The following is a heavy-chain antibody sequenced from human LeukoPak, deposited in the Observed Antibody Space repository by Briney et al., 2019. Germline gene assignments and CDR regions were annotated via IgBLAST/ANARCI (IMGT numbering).Heavy chain of an antibody. CDR3: AREYGYRSSTSCHDAFDI. V-gene: IGHV4-39*07. CDR2: IYTSGST. Sequence: SETLSLTCTVSGGSISSSSYYWGWIRQPPGKGLEWIGSIYTSGSTNYNPSLKSRVTMSVDTSKNQFSLKLSSVTAADTAVYYCAREYGYRSSTSCHDAFDIWGQGTMVTVSS. J-gene: IGHJ3*02. D-gene: IGHD2-2*03. CDR1: GGSISSSSYY.